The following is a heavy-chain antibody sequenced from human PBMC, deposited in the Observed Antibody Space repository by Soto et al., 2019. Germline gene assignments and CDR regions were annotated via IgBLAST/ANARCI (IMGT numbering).Heavy chain of an antibody. Sequence: QITLKESGPTLVKPTQTLTLTCTFSGFSLSTSGVGVGWIRQPPGKALEWLALIYWNDDKRYSPSLKSRLTITKDTSKNQVVLTMTNMDPVDTATYYCAHRGYYYDSSGYYFEYFDYWGQGTLVTVSS. J-gene: IGHJ4*02. CDR3: AHRGYYYDSSGYYFEYFDY. V-gene: IGHV2-5*01. CDR2: IYWNDDK. D-gene: IGHD3-22*01. CDR1: GFSLSTSGVG.